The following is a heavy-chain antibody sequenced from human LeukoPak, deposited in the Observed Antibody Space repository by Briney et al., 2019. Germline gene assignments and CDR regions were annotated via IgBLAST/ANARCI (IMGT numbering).Heavy chain of an antibody. Sequence: GGSLRLSCAASGFTFSSYAMHWVRQAPGKGLEWVAVISYDGSNKYYADSVKGRFTISRDNSKNTLYLQVNSLRAEDTAVYYCARSRYNWNYEYFDYWGQGTLVTVSS. V-gene: IGHV3-30*01. J-gene: IGHJ4*02. CDR2: ISYDGSNK. CDR3: ARSRYNWNYEYFDY. CDR1: GFTFSSYA. D-gene: IGHD1-7*01.